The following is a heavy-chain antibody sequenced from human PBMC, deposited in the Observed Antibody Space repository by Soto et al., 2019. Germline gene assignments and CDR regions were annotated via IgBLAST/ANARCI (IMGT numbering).Heavy chain of an antibody. CDR1: GYTFSNYY. Sequence: ASVKVSCKASGYTFSNYYMHWVRQAPGQGLEWMGVINPNDGDTDYAQIFQGRVTLTRDTSTSTFYMELSSLRSDDTAVYYCARVNSYSNDWVVFDYWGQRTQVTVSS. CDR2: INPNDGDT. CDR3: ARVNSYSNDWVVFDY. V-gene: IGHV1-46*01. D-gene: IGHD6-13*01. J-gene: IGHJ4*02.